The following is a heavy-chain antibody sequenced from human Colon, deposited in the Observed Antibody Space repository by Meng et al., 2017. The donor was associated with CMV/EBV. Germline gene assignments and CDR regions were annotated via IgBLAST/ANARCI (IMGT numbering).Heavy chain of an antibody. CDR2: IYYSGST. J-gene: IGHJ5*02. CDR1: SISSTRHY. D-gene: IGHD3-3*01. CDR3: ASFWSNYYGARLGWFDP. Sequence: SISSTRHYWGWIRQSPEKGLEWIGSIYYSGSTYYNPSLRSRFTISLDTSKNQFSLKLSSVTAADTAVYYCASFWSNYYGARLGWFDPWGQGTLVTVSS. V-gene: IGHV4-39*07.